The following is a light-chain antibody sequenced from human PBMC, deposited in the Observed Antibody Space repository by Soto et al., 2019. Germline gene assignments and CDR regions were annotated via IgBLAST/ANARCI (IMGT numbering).Light chain of an antibody. CDR3: ASYTTTGTVL. CDR1: TSDVGGYNS. Sequence: QSALTQPASVSGSPGQSITISCTGTTSDVGGYNSVSWFQNQPDKAPKLIIYEVTLRPSGVSDRFSGSKSGNTASLTISGLQTDDEADYYCASYTTTGTVLFGGGTKLTVL. CDR2: EVT. J-gene: IGLJ2*01. V-gene: IGLV2-14*01.